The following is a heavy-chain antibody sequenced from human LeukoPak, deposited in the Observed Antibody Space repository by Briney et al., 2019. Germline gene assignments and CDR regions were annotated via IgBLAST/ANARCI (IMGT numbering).Heavy chain of an antibody. J-gene: IGHJ4*02. CDR1: GFTFSSYS. CDR3: ARRSGSYLWDY. Sequence: RGSLRLSCAASGFTFSSYSMNWVRQAPGKGLEWVSYISISSSAIYYADSVKGRFTISRDNAKSSPYLQMNSLRAEDTAVYYCARRSGSYLWDYWGQGTLVTVSS. D-gene: IGHD1-26*01. CDR2: ISISSSAI. V-gene: IGHV3-48*04.